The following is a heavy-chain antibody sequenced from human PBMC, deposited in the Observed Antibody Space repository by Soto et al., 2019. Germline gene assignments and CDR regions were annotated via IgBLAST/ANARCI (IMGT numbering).Heavy chain of an antibody. CDR1: TFTFSNY. CDR2: IYSGGST. V-gene: IGHV3-53*01. CDR3: ARDRVESGYPEYFQH. Sequence: LRLSCATSTFTFSNYLSWVRQAPGKGLEWVSVIYSGGSTYYADSVKGRFTISRDNSKNTLYLQMNSLRAEDTAVYYCARDRVESGYPEYFQHWRQGTLVTVS. J-gene: IGHJ1*01. D-gene: IGHD3-22*01.